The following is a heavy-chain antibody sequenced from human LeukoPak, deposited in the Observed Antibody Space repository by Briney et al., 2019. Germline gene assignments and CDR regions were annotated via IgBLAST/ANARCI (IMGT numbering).Heavy chain of an antibody. CDR2: ISWNSGSI. CDR1: GFTFDDYA. D-gene: IGHD2-21*02. Sequence: GGSLRLSCAASGFTFDDYAMHWVRQAPGKGLEWVSGISWNSGSIGYADSVKGRFTISRDNAKNYLYLQMNSLRAEDMGLYYCVKACGGDCSGHAFYIWGQGTMVTVYS. CDR3: VKACGGDCSGHAFYI. J-gene: IGHJ3*02. V-gene: IGHV3-9*03.